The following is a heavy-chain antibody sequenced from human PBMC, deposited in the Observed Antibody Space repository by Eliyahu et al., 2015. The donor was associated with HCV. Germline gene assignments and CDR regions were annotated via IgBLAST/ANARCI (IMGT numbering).Heavy chain of an antibody. D-gene: IGHD5-12*01. CDR1: GGSISSXSYX. J-gene: IGHJ4*02. V-gene: IGHV4-39*01. Sequence: QLQLQESGPGLVKPSETLSLTCTVXGGSISSXSYXWGXIRQPPGKGLXWIGSIYYSGSTYYNPSLKSRVTISVDTSKNQFSLKLSSVTAADTAVYYCARHEPGGYDYPYYFDYWGQGTLVTVSS. CDR2: IYYSGST. CDR3: ARHEPGGYDYPYYFDY.